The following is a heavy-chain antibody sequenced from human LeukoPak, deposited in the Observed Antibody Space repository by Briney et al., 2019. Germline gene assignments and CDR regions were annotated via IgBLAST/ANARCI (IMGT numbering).Heavy chain of an antibody. J-gene: IGHJ4*02. Sequence: PSETLSLTCSVSGGSISSSSHYWGWIRQPPGKGLEWIGSIYRGNTNYNPSLKSRDTISVDTSKNQFSLKLSFVTAADAAVYYCARYTVGSMGDYWGQGTLVTVSA. D-gene: IGHD4-23*01. V-gene: IGHV4-39*01. CDR3: ARYTVGSMGDY. CDR1: GGSISSSSHY. CDR2: IYRGNT.